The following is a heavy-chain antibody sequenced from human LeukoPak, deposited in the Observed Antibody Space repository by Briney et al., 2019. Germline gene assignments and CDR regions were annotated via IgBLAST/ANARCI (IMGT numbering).Heavy chain of an antibody. J-gene: IGHJ3*02. CDR1: GFTFSSYA. Sequence: GGSLRLSCAASGFTFSSYAMSWVRQAPGKGLEWVSAISGSGGSTYYADSVKGRFTISRDNSKNTLYLQMNSLRAEDTTVYYCAKEKFRGDGIREHDAFDIWGQGTMVTVSS. CDR2: ISGSGGST. CDR3: AKEKFRGDGIREHDAFDI. V-gene: IGHV3-23*01. D-gene: IGHD3-16*01.